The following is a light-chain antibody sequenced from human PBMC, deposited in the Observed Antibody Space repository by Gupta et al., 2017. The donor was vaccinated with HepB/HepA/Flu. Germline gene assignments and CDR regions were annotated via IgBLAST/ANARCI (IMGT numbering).Light chain of an antibody. J-gene: IGLJ1*01. CDR2: DVN. Sequence: QSALTQPASVSGSPGQSTTISCTGTSSDVGGYNYVSWYQQHPGKAPKLMIYDVNNRPSGVSNRFSGSKSGNTASLTISGLQAEDEADYYCSSYTSSSTLFYVFGTGTKV. CDR3: SSYTSSSTLFYV. CDR1: SSDVGGYNY. V-gene: IGLV2-14*01.